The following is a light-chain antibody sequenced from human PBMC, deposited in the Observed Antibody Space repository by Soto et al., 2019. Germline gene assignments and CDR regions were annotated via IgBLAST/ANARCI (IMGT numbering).Light chain of an antibody. CDR2: DAS. Sequence: EIMLTQSPATLSLSPGERATLSCRASQSVSSYLAWYRQKPGQAPRLLIYDASNRATGIPARFSGSGSGTDFTLTISSLEPEDFAVYYCQQRSNWPLTFGGGTKVEIK. J-gene: IGKJ4*01. CDR1: QSVSSY. V-gene: IGKV3-11*01. CDR3: QQRSNWPLT.